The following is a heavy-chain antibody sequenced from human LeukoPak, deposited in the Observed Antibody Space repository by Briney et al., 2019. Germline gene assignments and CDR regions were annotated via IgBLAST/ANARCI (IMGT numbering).Heavy chain of an antibody. Sequence: SETLSLTCSVSGGSVSAYCWSWIRQPPGKGLEYIGYMSYSGSTNCNPSVKSRVTISIDASRNQFSLKLSSVTAADTAVYYCARMINGDYFDYWGQGTLVTVSS. J-gene: IGHJ4*02. V-gene: IGHV4-59*02. CDR1: GGSVSAYC. D-gene: IGHD3-16*01. CDR3: ARMINGDYFDY. CDR2: MSYSGST.